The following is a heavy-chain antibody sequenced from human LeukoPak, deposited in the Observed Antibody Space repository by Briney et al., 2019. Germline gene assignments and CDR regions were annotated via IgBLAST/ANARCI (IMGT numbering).Heavy chain of an antibody. CDR2: INSDGSST. V-gene: IGHV3-74*01. Sequence: GGSLRLSCAASGFTFSSYWMHWVRQAPGKGLVWVSRINSDGSSTYYADSVKGRFAISRDNSKNTLYLQMNSLRAEDTAVYYCARDAVDPYYYYGMDVWGQGTTVTVSS. J-gene: IGHJ6*02. CDR1: GFTFSSYW. D-gene: IGHD6-19*01. CDR3: ARDAVDPYYYYGMDV.